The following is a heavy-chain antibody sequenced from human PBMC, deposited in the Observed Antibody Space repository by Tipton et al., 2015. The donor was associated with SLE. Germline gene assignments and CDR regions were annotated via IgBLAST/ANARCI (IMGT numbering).Heavy chain of an antibody. Sequence: TLSLTCTVSGASVSSSVYSRGWIRQPPGKGLQWIGAMFYTGSAHYNPSLKGRVAISVDTSKNVFSLNISSVTAADTAIYYCVRLRREHQIVRLGWFWGLGTLVTVSS. D-gene: IGHD2/OR15-2a*01. CDR1: GASVSSSVYS. CDR3: VRLRREHQIVRLGWF. J-gene: IGHJ1*01. CDR2: MFYTGSA. V-gene: IGHV4-39*07.